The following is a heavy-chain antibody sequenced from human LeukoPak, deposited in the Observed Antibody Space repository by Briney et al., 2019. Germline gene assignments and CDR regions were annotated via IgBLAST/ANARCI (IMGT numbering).Heavy chain of an antibody. CDR2: INHSGST. J-gene: IGHJ3*02. CDR1: GGSFSGYY. Sequence: KPSETLSLTCAVYGGSFSGYYWSWIRQPPGKGLEWIGEINHSGSTNYNPSLKSRVTISVDTSKNQFSLKLSSVTAADTAVYYCAISTYAPDAFDIWGQGTMVTVSS. V-gene: IGHV4-34*01. D-gene: IGHD2-2*01. CDR3: AISTYAPDAFDI.